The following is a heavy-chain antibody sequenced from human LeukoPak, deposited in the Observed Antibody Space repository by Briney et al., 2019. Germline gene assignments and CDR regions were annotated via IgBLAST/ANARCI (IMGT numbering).Heavy chain of an antibody. Sequence: SETLSLTCTVSGGSISSYYWSWIRQPPGKGLEWIGYIYYSGSTNYNPSLKSRVTISVDTFKNQFSLKLSSVTAADTAVYYCARGGQRWLQDYWGQGTLVTVSS. CDR1: GGSISSYY. CDR2: IYYSGST. CDR3: ARGGQRWLQDY. V-gene: IGHV4-59*01. D-gene: IGHD5-24*01. J-gene: IGHJ4*02.